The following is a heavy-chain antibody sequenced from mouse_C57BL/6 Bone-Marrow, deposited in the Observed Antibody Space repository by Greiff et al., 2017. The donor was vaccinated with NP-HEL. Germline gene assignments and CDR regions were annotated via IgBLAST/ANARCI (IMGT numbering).Heavy chain of an antibody. D-gene: IGHD1-1*01. V-gene: IGHV1-55*01. CDR1: GYTFTSYW. CDR3: AGSSYVVFYWYFDV. Sequence: VQLQQPGAELVKPGASVKMSCKASGYTFTSYWITWVKQRPGQGLEWIGDIYPGSGSTNYNEQFKSKATLTVDTSSSTAYMQLSSLTSEDSAVYYCAGSSYVVFYWYFDVWGTGTTVTVSS. J-gene: IGHJ1*03. CDR2: IYPGSGST.